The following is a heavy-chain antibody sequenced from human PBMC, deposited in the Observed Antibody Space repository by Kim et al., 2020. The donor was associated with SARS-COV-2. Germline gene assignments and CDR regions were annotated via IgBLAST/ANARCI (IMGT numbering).Heavy chain of an antibody. CDR3: ARTDPAHVVYYGMDV. CDR1: GFTFSDYY. D-gene: IGHD2-21*01. V-gene: IGHV3-11*01. CDR2: ISSRSGTI. J-gene: IGHJ6*02. Sequence: GGSLRLSCTGSGFTFSDYYLTWIRRAPGKGLEWIAYISSRSGTIDYADSVKGRFTISRDNAKSYVDLQMNSLRVEDTAVYYCARTDPAHVVYYGMDVWG.